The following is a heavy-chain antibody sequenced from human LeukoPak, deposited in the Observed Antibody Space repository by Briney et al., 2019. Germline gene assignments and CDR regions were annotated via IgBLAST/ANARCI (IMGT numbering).Heavy chain of an antibody. J-gene: IGHJ4*02. CDR3: ARDPPMYYSDSSGYYHPFDY. CDR2: INHSGST. Sequence: SETLSLTCAVYGGSFSGYYWSWIRQPPGKGLEWIGEINHSGSTNYNPSLKSRVTISVDTSKNQFSLKLSSVTAADTAVYYCARDPPMYYSDSSGYYHPFDYWGQGTLVTVSS. D-gene: IGHD3-22*01. CDR1: GGSFSGYY. V-gene: IGHV4-34*01.